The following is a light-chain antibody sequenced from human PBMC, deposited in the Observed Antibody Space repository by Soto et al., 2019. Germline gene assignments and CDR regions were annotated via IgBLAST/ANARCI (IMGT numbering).Light chain of an antibody. V-gene: IGKV1-5*01. CDR1: QGISSW. CDR2: AAS. Sequence: DIQMTRCPSSVSASVGDRVTITCRASQGISSWLAWYQQKPGKAPKLLIYAASTLENGVPTRFSGTGPETELTLTVSSLQPDDSATYYCQQYNDYITFGQGTRLEIK. J-gene: IGKJ5*01. CDR3: QQYNDYIT.